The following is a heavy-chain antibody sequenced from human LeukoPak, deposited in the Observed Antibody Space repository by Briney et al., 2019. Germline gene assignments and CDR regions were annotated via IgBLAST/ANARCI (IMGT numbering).Heavy chain of an antibody. V-gene: IGHV4-34*01. CDR1: GGSFSGYY. CDR3: ARQRREVGLPGVGWFDP. J-gene: IGHJ5*02. CDR2: ISQSGVT. D-gene: IGHD3-10*01. Sequence: SETLSLTCAVYGGSFSGYYWSWIRQSPEKGLEWIGEISQSGVTNYNPSLKSRVTISVGTSKNQFSLKVTSVTAADTAVYYCARQRREVGLPGVGWFDPWGQGTLVIVSS.